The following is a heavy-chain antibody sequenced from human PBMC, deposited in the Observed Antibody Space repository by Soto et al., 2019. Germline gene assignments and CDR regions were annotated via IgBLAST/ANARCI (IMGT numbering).Heavy chain of an antibody. CDR3: ARHGSGENYFDY. Sequence: QVQLVQSGAEVKKPGASLRVSCKASGYTFTSYGISWVRQAPGQGLEWMGWIGASSGNTNYAQNLQGRANTTTDTSTRTAYMELRSLRADDTAVYDCARHGSGENYFDYWGRGTLVTVSS. CDR2: IGASSGNT. J-gene: IGHJ4*02. V-gene: IGHV1-18*04. CDR1: GYTFTSYG. D-gene: IGHD3-10*01.